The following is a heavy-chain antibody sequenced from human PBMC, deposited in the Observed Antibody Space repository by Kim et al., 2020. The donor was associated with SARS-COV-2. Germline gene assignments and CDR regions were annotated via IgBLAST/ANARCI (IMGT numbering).Heavy chain of an antibody. D-gene: IGHD3-16*01. Sequence: GGSLRLSCVVSGINFRRYWMSWVRQAPGKGLEWVANTNQDGRRKYYVDSVKGRFTISRDNAENSLFLQMTNLRVEDTAVYYCASDDYGPCSFGGQGTLVTVSS. J-gene: IGHJ4*02. CDR2: TNQDGRRK. CDR1: GINFRRYW. CDR3: ASDDYGPCSF. V-gene: IGHV3-7*03.